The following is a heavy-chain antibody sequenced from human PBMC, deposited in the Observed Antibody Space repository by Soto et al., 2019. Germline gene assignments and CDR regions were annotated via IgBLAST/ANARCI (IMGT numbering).Heavy chain of an antibody. D-gene: IGHD1-20*01. CDR3: VFFSRCRRYTPLTYG. V-gene: IGHV3-64D*06. Sequence: GKELEYVSASSSNGSSTYYTDYVKGRFTNSRDNSKNTLYLLMSSLRAEDTAVYYCVFFSRCRRYTPLTYG. J-gene: IGHJ6*01. CDR2: SSSNGSST.